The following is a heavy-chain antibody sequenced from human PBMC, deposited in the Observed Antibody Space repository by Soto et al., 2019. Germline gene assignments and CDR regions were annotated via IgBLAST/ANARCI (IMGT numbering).Heavy chain of an antibody. V-gene: IGHV1-3*01. CDR1: GYTFTSYA. J-gene: IGHJ4*02. Sequence: ASVKVSCKASGYTFTSYAMHWVRQAPGQRLEWMGRINAINGNTNYSQKFQGRVTITTDKSTSTAYMELSSLRSEDTAVYYCASTESMTTLDYWGQGTLVTVSS. CDR2: INAINGNT. CDR3: ASTESMTTLDY. D-gene: IGHD4-4*01.